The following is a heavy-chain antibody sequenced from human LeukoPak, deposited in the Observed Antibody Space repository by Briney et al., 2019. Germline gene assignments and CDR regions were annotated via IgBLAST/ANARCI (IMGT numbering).Heavy chain of an antibody. CDR1: GGSISSSSYY. CDR2: IYYSGST. V-gene: IGHV4-39*07. J-gene: IGHJ6*03. CDR3: ARGGSAAKMGGYYYYYMDV. Sequence: SETLSLTCTVSGGSISSSSYYWGWIRQPPGKGLEWIGSIYYSGSTYYNPSLKSRVTISVDTSKNQFSLKLSSVTAADTVVYYCARGGSAAKMGGYYYYYMDVWGKGTTVTVSS. D-gene: IGHD2-2*01.